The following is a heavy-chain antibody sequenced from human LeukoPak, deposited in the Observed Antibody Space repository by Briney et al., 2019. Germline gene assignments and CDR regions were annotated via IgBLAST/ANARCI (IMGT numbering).Heavy chain of an antibody. J-gene: IGHJ5*02. CDR3: AGTIAVAGTGWFNP. V-gene: IGHV4-39*07. CDR2: LYYSGST. D-gene: IGHD6-19*01. CDR1: GGSISSSRYY. Sequence: SETLSLTCTVSGGSISSSRYYWAWIRQSPGKGLEWIGSLYYSGSTYYNPSLKSRVTISVDTSKNQFSLKLSSVTAADTAVYYCAGTIAVAGTGWFNPWGQGTLVTVSS.